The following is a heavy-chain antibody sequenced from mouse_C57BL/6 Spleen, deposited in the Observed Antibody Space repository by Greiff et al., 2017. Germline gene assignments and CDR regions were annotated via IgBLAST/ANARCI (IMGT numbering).Heavy chain of an antibody. J-gene: IGHJ3*01. V-gene: IGHV1-50*01. Sequence: QVQLQQPGAELVKPGASVKLSCKASGYTFTSYWMQWVKQRPGQGLEWIGEIDPSDSYTNYNQKFKGKATLTVDTSSSTAYMQLSSLTSEDSAVYYCASGSYPAWFAYWGQGTLVTVSA. CDR3: ASGSYPAWFAY. CDR1: GYTFTSYW. CDR2: IDPSDSYT.